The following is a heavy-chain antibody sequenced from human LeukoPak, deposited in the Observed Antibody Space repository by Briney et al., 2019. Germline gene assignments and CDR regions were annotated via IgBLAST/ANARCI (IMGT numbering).Heavy chain of an antibody. CDR1: GFTFSSYE. CDR2: ISISSSDI. Sequence: GESLRLSCAASGFTFSSYEMNWVRQAPGKGLEWVSSISISSSDIYYADSVQGRFTISRDNAKNSLYLQMNSLVADDTAAYYWARDKGQYGSGTRGFTWFDPWGQGTLVTVSS. CDR3: ARDKGQYGSGTRGFTWFDP. V-gene: IGHV3-21*04. D-gene: IGHD3-10*01. J-gene: IGHJ5*02.